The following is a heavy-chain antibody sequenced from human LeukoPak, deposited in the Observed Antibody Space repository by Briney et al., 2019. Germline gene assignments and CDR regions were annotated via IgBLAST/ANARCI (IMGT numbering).Heavy chain of an antibody. CDR2: IIPILGIA. CDR1: GGTFSSYA. Sequence: GASVKVSCKASGGTFSSYAISWVRQAPGQGLEWMGRIIPILGIANYAQKFQGRVTITADKSTSTAYMELSSLRSEDTAVYYCARDLERREAAGGMDVWGQGTTVTVSS. CDR3: ARDLERREAAGGMDV. D-gene: IGHD2-15*01. J-gene: IGHJ6*02. V-gene: IGHV1-69*04.